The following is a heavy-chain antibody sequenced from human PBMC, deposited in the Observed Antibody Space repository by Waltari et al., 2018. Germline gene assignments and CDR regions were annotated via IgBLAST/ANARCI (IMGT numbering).Heavy chain of an antibody. D-gene: IGHD3-10*01. CDR3: ARYYPSGKDYIDV. J-gene: IGHJ6*03. Sequence: QVQLQESGPGLVKPSQPLSLPCSVPGDPLSSGFYHWSWIRQPAGRGREWIGRVYVDRRTAYNPSLSSRVTISLDTSRNRFSLELTSVTAADTAIYYCARYYPSGKDYIDVWGKGTTVSVSS. V-gene: IGHV4-61*02. CDR2: VYVDRRT. CDR1: GDPLSSGFYH.